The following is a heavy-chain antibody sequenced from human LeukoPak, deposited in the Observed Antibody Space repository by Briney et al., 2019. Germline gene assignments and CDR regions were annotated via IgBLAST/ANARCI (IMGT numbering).Heavy chain of an antibody. D-gene: IGHD3-10*01. Sequence: SETLSLTCTVSGGSISSGDYYWSWIRQPPGKGLEWIGYIYYSGSTYYNPSLKSRVTVSVDTSKNQFSLKLSSVTAADTAVYYCASLRGGATLFYYYGMDVWGQGTTVTVSS. CDR2: IYYSGST. J-gene: IGHJ6*02. CDR3: ASLRGGATLFYYYGMDV. V-gene: IGHV4-30-4*01. CDR1: GGSISSGDYY.